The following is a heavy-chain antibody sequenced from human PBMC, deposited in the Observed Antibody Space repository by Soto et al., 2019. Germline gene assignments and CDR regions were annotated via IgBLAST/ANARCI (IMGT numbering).Heavy chain of an antibody. J-gene: IGHJ3*01. CDR3: ETASEVSHETPA. Sequence: QVHLQESGPGLVKPSQTLSLTCTVSGGSINSDAYFWSWVRQHPGKGLEWIGYIYYSGNTYYNPSLKSRVSNSIVPSKSKCSLTVKSAASADTGVYYCETASEVSHETPAWGQGTMVTVAS. V-gene: IGHV4-31*03. CDR1: GGSINSDAYF. D-gene: IGHD2-15*01. CDR2: IYYSGNT.